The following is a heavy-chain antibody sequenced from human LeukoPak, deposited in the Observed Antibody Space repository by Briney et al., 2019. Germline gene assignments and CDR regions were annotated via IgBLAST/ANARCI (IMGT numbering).Heavy chain of an antibody. CDR2: INPNSGGT. CDR1: GYTFTGYY. V-gene: IGHV1-2*04. Sequence: ASVKVSCKASGYTFTGYYMDWVRQAPGQGLEWMGWINPNSGGTNYAQKFQGWVTMTRDTSISTAYMELSRLRSDDTAVYYCARTGTDYYYGMDVWGKGTTVTVSS. D-gene: IGHD1-1*01. CDR3: ARTGTDYYYGMDV. J-gene: IGHJ6*04.